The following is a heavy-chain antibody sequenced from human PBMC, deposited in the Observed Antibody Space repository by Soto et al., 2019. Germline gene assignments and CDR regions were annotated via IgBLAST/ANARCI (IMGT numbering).Heavy chain of an antibody. Sequence: GASVKVSCKASGYTFTSYAMHCVRQAPGQRLEWMGWINACNGNTKYSQKCQGRVTITRDTSASTAYMELSSLRSEDTAVYYCAREGYSSGWSASYYYYYGMDVWGQGTTVTVSS. CDR2: INACNGNT. V-gene: IGHV1-3*01. CDR3: AREGYSSGWSASYYYYYGMDV. J-gene: IGHJ6*02. CDR1: GYTFTSYA. D-gene: IGHD6-19*01.